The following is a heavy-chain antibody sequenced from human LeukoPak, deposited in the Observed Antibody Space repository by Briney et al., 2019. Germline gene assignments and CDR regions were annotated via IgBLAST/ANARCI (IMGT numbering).Heavy chain of an antibody. Sequence: ASVKVSCKASGYTFTGYYMHWVRRAPGQGLEWMGWINPNSGGTNYAQKFQGRVTMTRDTSISTAYMELSRLRSDDTAVYYCARGSSGSSRLVDYWGQGTLVTVSS. D-gene: IGHD1-26*01. V-gene: IGHV1-2*02. CDR2: INPNSGGT. CDR3: ARGSSGSSRLVDY. CDR1: GYTFTGYY. J-gene: IGHJ4*02.